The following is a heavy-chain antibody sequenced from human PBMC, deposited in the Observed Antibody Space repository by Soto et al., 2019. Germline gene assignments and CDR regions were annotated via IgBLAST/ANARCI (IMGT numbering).Heavy chain of an antibody. D-gene: IGHD1-26*01. Sequence: GGSLRLSCAASGFTFSNYAMSWVRQAPGKGLQWVSEISGSGGRTNYADSVKGRFTISRDNSKNTLYLQMNSLRADDTAVYYCAKESGRYSGSNPLDNWAQGTLVTVSS. V-gene: IGHV3-23*01. CDR2: ISGSGGRT. CDR3: AKESGRYSGSNPLDN. CDR1: GFTFSNYA. J-gene: IGHJ4*02.